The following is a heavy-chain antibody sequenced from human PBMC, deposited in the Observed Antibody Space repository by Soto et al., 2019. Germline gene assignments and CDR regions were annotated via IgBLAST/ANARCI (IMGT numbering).Heavy chain of an antibody. CDR3: ARGYDSSGYVLL. Sequence: GGSLRLSCAGSRITFSSYEMTWVRQAPGKGLEWVSYISGSGSTRHYADSVKGRFTISRDNAKNSLYLQMNSLRAEDTAVYYCARGYDSSGYVLLWGQGTLVTVSS. CDR2: ISGSGSTR. CDR1: RITFSSYE. D-gene: IGHD3-22*01. J-gene: IGHJ4*02. V-gene: IGHV3-48*03.